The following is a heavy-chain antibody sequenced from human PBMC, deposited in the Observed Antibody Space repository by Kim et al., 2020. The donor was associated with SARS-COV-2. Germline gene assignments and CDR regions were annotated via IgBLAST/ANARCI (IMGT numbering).Heavy chain of an antibody. J-gene: IGHJ4*02. CDR3: AKDIGSGYYSAGFDY. V-gene: IGHV3-43*02. CDR1: GFTFDDYA. Sequence: GGSLRLSCAASGFTFDDYAMHWVRQAPGKGLEWVSLISGDGGSTYYADSVKGRFTISRDNSKNSLYLQMNSLRTEDTALYYCAKDIGSGYYSAGFDYWGQGTLVTVSS. CDR2: ISGDGGST. D-gene: IGHD3-22*01.